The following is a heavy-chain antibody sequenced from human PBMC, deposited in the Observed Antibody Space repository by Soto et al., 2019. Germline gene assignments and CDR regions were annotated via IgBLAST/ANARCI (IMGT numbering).Heavy chain of an antibody. CDR3: ARPDCSGGTCPNWFDP. CDR1: GYTFTSYD. V-gene: IGHV1-8*01. J-gene: IGHJ5*02. Sequence: ASVKVSCKASGYTFTSYDINWVRQATGQGLEWMGWMNPNSGNTGYAQKFQGRVTMTRNTSISTAYMELSSLKASDTAMYYCARPDCSGGTCPNWFDPWGQGTLVTVSS. D-gene: IGHD2-15*01. CDR2: MNPNSGNT.